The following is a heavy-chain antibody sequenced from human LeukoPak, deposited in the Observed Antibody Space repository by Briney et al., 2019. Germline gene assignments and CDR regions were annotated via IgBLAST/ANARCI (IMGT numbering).Heavy chain of an antibody. CDR1: GGTLSNYA. V-gene: IGHV1-69*06. CDR3: ARDGEYSSPLVDYYYYYMDV. CDR2: IIPIFGTA. D-gene: IGHD6-6*01. Sequence: SVKVSCKASGGTLSNYAISWARQAPGQGLEWMGGIIPIFGTANYAQKLQGRVTITADKSTSTAYMELSSLRSEDTAVYYCARDGEYSSPLVDYYYYYMDVWGKGTTVTVSS. J-gene: IGHJ6*03.